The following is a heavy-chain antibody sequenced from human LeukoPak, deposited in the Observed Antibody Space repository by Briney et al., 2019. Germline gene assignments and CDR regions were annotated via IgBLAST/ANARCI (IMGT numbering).Heavy chain of an antibody. J-gene: IGHJ6*03. CDR1: GGSFRGYY. V-gene: IGHV4-34*01. CDR3: ARVPGSAYHYMDV. Sequence: PSETLSLTCAVYGGSFRGYYWSWLRQPPGRGPECIGEISHRGSTNYNPSLKSRVTISLDTSKNQFSLKLSSVSAADTAAYYCARVPGSAYHYMDVWGKGTMVTVSS. CDR2: ISHRGST. D-gene: IGHD3-10*01.